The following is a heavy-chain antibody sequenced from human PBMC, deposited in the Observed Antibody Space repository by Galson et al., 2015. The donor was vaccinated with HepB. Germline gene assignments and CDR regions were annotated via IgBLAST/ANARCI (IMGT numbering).Heavy chain of an antibody. CDR3: ARVANTAMVRYWYFDL. J-gene: IGHJ2*01. CDR2: IYHSGST. D-gene: IGHD5-18*01. V-gene: IGHV4-39*07. Sequence: LSLTCTVSGGSISSSSYYWGWIRQPPGKGLEWIGSIYHSGSTYYNPSLKSRVTISVDTSKNQFSLKLSSVTAADTAVYYCARVANTAMVRYWYFDLWGRGTLVTVSS. CDR1: GGSISSSSYY.